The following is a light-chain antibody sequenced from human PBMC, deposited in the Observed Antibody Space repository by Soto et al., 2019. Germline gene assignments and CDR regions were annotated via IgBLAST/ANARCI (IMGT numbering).Light chain of an antibody. CDR1: QFISTN. CDR2: YAS. V-gene: IGKV3-15*01. J-gene: IGKJ2*01. Sequence: EIVMTQSPATLSVSPGERVTLSCRASQFISTNLAWYQQRPGQAPRLLIYYASTRATGIPARFSGSGSGTESSLTISSLQSEDFAVYYCQQYTNWPPVTFGQGTKLEIK. CDR3: QQYTNWPPVT.